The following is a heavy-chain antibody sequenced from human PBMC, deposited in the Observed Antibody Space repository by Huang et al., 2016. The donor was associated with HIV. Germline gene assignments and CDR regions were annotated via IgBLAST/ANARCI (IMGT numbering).Heavy chain of an antibody. D-gene: IGHD2-8*02. V-gene: IGHV3-53*01. Sequence: EVQLVESGGGLIQPGGSLRLSCAASGFTVSTNYMTWVRQAPGEGLECVSRIYSGGITYYADSGNGRFTISRDDSENTLYLHMTSLRAGDTAVYYCAKEGDTGAALGYWGQGTLVTVS. CDR2: IYSGGIT. CDR3: AKEGDTGAALGY. J-gene: IGHJ4*02. CDR1: GFTVSTNY.